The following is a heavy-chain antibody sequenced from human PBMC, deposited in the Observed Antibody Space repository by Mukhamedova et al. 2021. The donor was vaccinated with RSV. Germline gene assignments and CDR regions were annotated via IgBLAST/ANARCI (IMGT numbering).Heavy chain of an antibody. J-gene: IGHJ4*02. Sequence: GKGLEWVSSISSSSSNIYYVDSVKGRFTISRHNAKNSLYLQLNSLRVEDTAVYYCARAVGDFWSAYPPDFWGQGTLVTVSS. D-gene: IGHD3-3*01. CDR3: ARAVGDFWSAYPPDF. V-gene: IGHV3-21*01. CDR2: ISSSSSNI.